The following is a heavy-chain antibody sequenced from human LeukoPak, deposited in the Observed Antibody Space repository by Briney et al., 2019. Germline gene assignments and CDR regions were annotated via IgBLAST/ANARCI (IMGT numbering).Heavy chain of an antibody. CDR2: IYGSGST. CDR1: GASIRSHY. Sequence: SETLSLTCTVSGASIRSHYWSWIRQPPGKGLEWLGYIYGSGSTYYNPSLKGRVIISVDTSKNQLSLQLSSVTAADTAVYYCARDPYDSSGYYPPFDYWGQGTLVTVSS. J-gene: IGHJ4*02. V-gene: IGHV4-59*11. CDR3: ARDPYDSSGYYPPFDY. D-gene: IGHD3-22*01.